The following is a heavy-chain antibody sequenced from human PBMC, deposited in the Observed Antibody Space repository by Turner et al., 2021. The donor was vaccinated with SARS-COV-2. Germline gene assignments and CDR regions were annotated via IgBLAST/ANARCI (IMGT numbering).Heavy chain of an antibody. J-gene: IGHJ4*02. D-gene: IGHD5-18*01. Sequence: QAQLRLWRAGLLEPSATLSLTFAGYGWSFSGYYCSWIRQPPGKGLEWIGEINHSGSTNYNPSFKNRVTISVDTNKNKFSLKLSCVTAADTAVYYCARGGGYSDGALDYWGQGTLVTVSS. CDR3: ARGGGYSDGALDY. CDR1: GWSFSGYY. CDR2: INHSGST. V-gene: IGHV4-34*01.